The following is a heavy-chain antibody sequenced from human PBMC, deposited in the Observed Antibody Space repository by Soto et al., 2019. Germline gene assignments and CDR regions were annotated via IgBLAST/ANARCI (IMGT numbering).Heavy chain of an antibody. Sequence: GSLRLSCAASGFTVSSHYMSWVRQAPGKGLECVSVIYSGGSTYYADSVKARFTISRDNSKNTLYLQMNSLRAEDTAVYYCARAPTGYYDSSGYYYNYWYFDLWGRGTLVTVSS. CDR3: ARAPTGYYDSSGYYYNYWYFDL. V-gene: IGHV3-66*01. CDR1: GFTVSSHY. J-gene: IGHJ2*01. CDR2: IYSGGST. D-gene: IGHD3-22*01.